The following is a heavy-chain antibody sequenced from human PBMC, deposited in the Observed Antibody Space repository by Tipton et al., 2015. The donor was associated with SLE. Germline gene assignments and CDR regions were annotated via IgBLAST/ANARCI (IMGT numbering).Heavy chain of an antibody. D-gene: IGHD2-15*01. V-gene: IGHV4-59*11. CDR1: GGSISSHY. CDR2: ISYSGTT. J-gene: IGHJ4*02. Sequence: TLSLTCTVSGGSISSHYWSWIRQPPGKGLEWIGHISYSGTTNYNPSLKSRVTISVDTSKNQFSLKLNSVTAADTALCFCARGDFAVVDYWGQGTLVTVSS. CDR3: ARGDFAVVDY.